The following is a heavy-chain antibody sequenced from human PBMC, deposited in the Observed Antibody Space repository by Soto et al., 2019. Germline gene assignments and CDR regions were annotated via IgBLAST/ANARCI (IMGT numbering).Heavy chain of an antibody. J-gene: IGHJ4*02. CDR3: ASAGGVGAPPGADY. D-gene: IGHD1-26*01. V-gene: IGHV1-69*01. CDR2: VIPVLGQA. CDR1: GGIFSSYA. Sequence: QVQLVQSGAEVKRPGSSVKVSCKASGGIFSSYAISWLRQAPGQGLEWMGAVIPVLGQAYYAQALQDRVAISAHESSRTDCMGLTSLTSEDTAVYFCASAGGVGAPPGADYWGQGTLVTVSS.